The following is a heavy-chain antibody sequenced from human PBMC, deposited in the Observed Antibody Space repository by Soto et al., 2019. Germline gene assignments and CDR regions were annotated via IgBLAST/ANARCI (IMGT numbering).Heavy chain of an antibody. V-gene: IGHV3-23*01. Sequence: GGSLRLSCAASGFIFENFGMSWVRQAPGKGLEWISSISGSGFKKYYADSVKGRFTISRDNSKSTVYLELNNLSAEDTAVYHCAKNQGVELVPLATVDWFDPWGQGSVGTVSS. J-gene: IGHJ5*02. CDR2: ISGSGFKK. CDR1: GFIFENFG. D-gene: IGHD1-26*01. CDR3: AKNQGVELVPLATVDWFDP.